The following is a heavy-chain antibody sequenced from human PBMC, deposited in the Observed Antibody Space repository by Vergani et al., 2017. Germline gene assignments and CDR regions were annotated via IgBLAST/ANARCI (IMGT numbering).Heavy chain of an antibody. V-gene: IGHV3-53*04. CDR1: GFTVSSNY. D-gene: IGHD6-6*01. J-gene: IGHJ4*02. CDR3: VRGIAARHLYPSPSDY. CDR2: IYSDGRT. Sequence: EVQLVESGGGLVQPGGSLRLSCAASGFTVSSNYMTWVRQAPGKGLEWVSVIYSDGRTYYADSVKGRFTISRHNSKNTLYLQMNSLRAEDTAVYYCVRGIAARHLYPSPSDYWGQGTLVTVSS.